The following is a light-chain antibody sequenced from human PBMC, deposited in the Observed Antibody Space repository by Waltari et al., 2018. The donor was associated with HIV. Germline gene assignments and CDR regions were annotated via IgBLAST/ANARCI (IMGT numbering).Light chain of an antibody. CDR2: QDD. Sequence: SYDLSQPPSVSVSPAQTASITCSGAKLGAKYVSWYQQYLGQSPVLVIYQDDRRPSGIPERFSGSNSGTTATLTIGGTQTMDEADYYCQAWDSSAVVFGRGTKLTVL. J-gene: IGLJ3*02. V-gene: IGLV3-1*01. CDR1: KLGAKY. CDR3: QAWDSSAVV.